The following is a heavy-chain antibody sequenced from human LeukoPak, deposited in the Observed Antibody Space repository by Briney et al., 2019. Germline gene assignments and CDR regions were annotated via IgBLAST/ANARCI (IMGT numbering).Heavy chain of an antibody. Sequence: GGSLRLSCAASGFTFSSYAMSWVRQAPGKGLEWVSAISGSGGSTYYADSVKGRFTISRDNSKNTLYLQVNSLRAEDTAVYYCAKDPRGSYYYFDYWGQGTLVTVSS. V-gene: IGHV3-23*01. CDR3: AKDPRGSYYYFDY. D-gene: IGHD1-26*01. J-gene: IGHJ4*02. CDR2: ISGSGGST. CDR1: GFTFSSYA.